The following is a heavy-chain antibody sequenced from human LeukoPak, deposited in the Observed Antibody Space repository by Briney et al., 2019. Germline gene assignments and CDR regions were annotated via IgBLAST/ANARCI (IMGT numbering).Heavy chain of an antibody. CDR2: IYYSGST. CDR3: ARVGRYEGSTIVFDY. Sequence: SETLSLTCTVSGGSISSGGYYWSWIRQHPGKGLEWIGYIYYSGSTYYNPSLKSRVTISVDTSKNQFSLKLSSVTAADTAVYYCARVGRYEGSTIVFDYWGQGTLVTVSS. J-gene: IGHJ4*02. V-gene: IGHV4-31*03. D-gene: IGHD5/OR15-5a*01. CDR1: GGSISSGGYY.